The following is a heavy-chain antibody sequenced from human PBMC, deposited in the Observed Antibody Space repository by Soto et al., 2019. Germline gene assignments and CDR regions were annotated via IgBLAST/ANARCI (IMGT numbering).Heavy chain of an antibody. CDR3: ARESERPTSNFHX. CDR1: GFTFTRYS. CDR2: ISSTTHYI. Sequence: PWGSLRRSCAASGFTFTRYSMNWVRQAPGKGLEWVSSISSTTHYIYYADSMRGRFTISRDNAKNAVYLEMNSLRAEDTAVYYCARESERPTSNFHXWGQATLVTVSX. J-gene: IGHJ4*02. V-gene: IGHV3-21*06.